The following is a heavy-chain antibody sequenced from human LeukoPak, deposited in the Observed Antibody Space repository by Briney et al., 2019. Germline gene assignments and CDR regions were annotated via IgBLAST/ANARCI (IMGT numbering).Heavy chain of an antibody. CDR2: IYYSGST. D-gene: IGHD6-19*01. CDR3: ARQPGSSGWFYYFDY. J-gene: IGHJ4*02. CDR1: GGSISSHY. V-gene: IGHV4-59*08. Sequence: SETLSLTCTVSGGSISSHYWSWIRQPPGKGLEWIGYIYYSGSTNYNPSLKSRVTISVDTSKNQFSLKLSSVTATDTAVYYCARQPGSSGWFYYFDYWGQGTLVTVSS.